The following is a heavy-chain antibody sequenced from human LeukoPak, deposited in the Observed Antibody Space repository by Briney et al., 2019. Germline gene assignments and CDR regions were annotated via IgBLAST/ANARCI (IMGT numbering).Heavy chain of an antibody. CDR1: GYTFTTYY. CDR2: INPDSGGT. Sequence: ASVKVSCKASGYTFTTYYIHWVRQAPVQGLEWMGWINPDSGGTSYAQKFQGRVTMTRDTSISTVYMDLSMLRSDDTAIYYCVREARAGNWFDPWGQGTLVIVSS. J-gene: IGHJ5*02. V-gene: IGHV1-2*02. CDR3: VREARAGNWFDP.